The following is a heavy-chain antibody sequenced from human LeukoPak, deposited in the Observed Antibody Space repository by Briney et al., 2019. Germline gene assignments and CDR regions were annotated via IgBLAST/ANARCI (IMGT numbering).Heavy chain of an antibody. CDR2: ISADSGDT. Sequence: GASVKVSCKTSGYIFMTYGISWIRQAPGQGLEWMGWISADSGDTQYHKKMEGRLSITKDPSTASVSMELSSLRSDDTAIYYCTRSQRSPRILLPSDYWGQGTLVTVSS. CDR3: TRSQRSPRILLPSDY. D-gene: IGHD2-15*01. V-gene: IGHV1-18*01. J-gene: IGHJ4*02. CDR1: GYIFMTYG.